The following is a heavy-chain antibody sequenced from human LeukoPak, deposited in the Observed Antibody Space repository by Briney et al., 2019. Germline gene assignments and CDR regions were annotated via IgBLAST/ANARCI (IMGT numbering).Heavy chain of an antibody. J-gene: IGHJ6*02. CDR3: AQVPGVDYFYYRMDV. CDR2: IDPSDSYT. D-gene: IGHD2-2*01. Sequence: GESLKISCKGSGYSFTSYWISWVRQMPGKGLEWMGRIDPSDSYTNYSPSFQGHVTISADKSISTAYLQWSSLKASDTAMYYCAQVPGVDYFYYRMDVWGQGTTVTVSS. V-gene: IGHV5-10-1*01. CDR1: GYSFTSYW.